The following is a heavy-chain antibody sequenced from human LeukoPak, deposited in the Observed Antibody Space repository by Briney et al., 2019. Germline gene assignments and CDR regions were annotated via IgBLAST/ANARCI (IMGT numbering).Heavy chain of an antibody. J-gene: IGHJ4*02. V-gene: IGHV4-4*07. Sequence: PSETLSLTCTVSGGSISSYYWSWIRQPAGKGLEWIGRIYTSGTTHYNPSLKSRVTISVDTSKNQFSLKLSSVTAADTAVYYCAEGTGYFDPFDYWGQGTLVTVSS. D-gene: IGHD3-9*01. CDR3: AEGTGYFDPFDY. CDR1: GGSISSYY. CDR2: IYTSGTT.